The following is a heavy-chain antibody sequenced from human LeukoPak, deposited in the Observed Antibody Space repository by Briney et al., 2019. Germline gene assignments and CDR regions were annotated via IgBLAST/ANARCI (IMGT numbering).Heavy chain of an antibody. V-gene: IGHV4-61*08. CDR2: ISYSGST. CDR1: GGSISSGGYY. Sequence: SQTLSLTCTVSGGSISSGGYYWSWIRQHPGKGLEWIGYISYSGSTNYNPSLRSRVTISVDTSKNQFSLKLSSVTAADTAVYYCARHGTSSYYYYAMDVWGQGTTVTVSS. J-gene: IGHJ6*02. D-gene: IGHD1-1*01. CDR3: ARHGTSSYYYYAMDV.